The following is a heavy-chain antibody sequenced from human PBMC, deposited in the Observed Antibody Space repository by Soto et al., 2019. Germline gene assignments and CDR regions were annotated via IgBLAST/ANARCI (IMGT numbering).Heavy chain of an antibody. Sequence: EVQLLESGGGLVQPGGSLRLSCAASGFTFSSYAMSWVRQAPGKGLEWVSAISGSGGSTYYADSVKGRFTISRDNSKTTLDLQMKRLRAEDTAVYYCALREMGCSGGSCYSLHYYYYYMDVWGKGTTVTVSS. CDR1: GFTFSSYA. CDR2: ISGSGGST. J-gene: IGHJ6*03. D-gene: IGHD2-15*01. V-gene: IGHV3-23*01. CDR3: ALREMGCSGGSCYSLHYYYYYMDV.